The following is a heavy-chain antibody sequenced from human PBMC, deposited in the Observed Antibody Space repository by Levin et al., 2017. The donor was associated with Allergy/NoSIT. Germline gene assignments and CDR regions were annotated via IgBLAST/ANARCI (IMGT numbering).Heavy chain of an antibody. Sequence: PSQTLSLTCTVSNGSINSGGNYWTWIRQSPGKGLEWIGYIYFSGSPKYNPALKSRMTILVDRSQNQFSLQLTSVTAADTAVYYCARERFYHGNWFDSWGQGTLVTVSS. CDR3: ARERFYHGNWFDS. V-gene: IGHV4-31*03. CDR2: IYFSGSP. CDR1: NGSINSGGNY. J-gene: IGHJ5*01. D-gene: IGHD2/OR15-2a*01.